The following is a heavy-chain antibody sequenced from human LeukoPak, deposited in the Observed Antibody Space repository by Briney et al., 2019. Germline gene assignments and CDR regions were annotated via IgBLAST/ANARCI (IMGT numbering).Heavy chain of an antibody. V-gene: IGHV4-61*01. D-gene: IGHD3-22*01. CDR2: VYYHGGT. Sequence: SETLSLTCTVSGGSVSSGSYYWSWIRQPPGKGLEWIGYVYYHGGTNYNPSLKSRVTISVDTSKDQFSLKLSSVTAADTAVYYCARGYYDSSGYYLYYFGYWGQGTLVTVSS. CDR3: ARGYYDSSGYYLYYFGY. J-gene: IGHJ4*02. CDR1: GGSVSSGSYY.